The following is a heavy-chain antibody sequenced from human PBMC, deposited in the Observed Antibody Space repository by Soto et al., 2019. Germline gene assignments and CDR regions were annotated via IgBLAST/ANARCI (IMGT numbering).Heavy chain of an antibody. V-gene: IGHV4-30-4*01. CDR3: ARVGRTYYYDTS. CDR1: GGSISSGDYY. J-gene: IGHJ4*02. D-gene: IGHD3-22*01. Sequence: QVQLQESGPGLVKPSQTLSLTCTVCGGSISSGDYYWGWIRQPPGKDLEWIGYIYYSGRTYYNPSLKRQFTTSVDTSKNQFSLKLSSVTAADTAVYYCARVGRTYYYDTSWGQGTLVTVSS. CDR2: IYYSGRT.